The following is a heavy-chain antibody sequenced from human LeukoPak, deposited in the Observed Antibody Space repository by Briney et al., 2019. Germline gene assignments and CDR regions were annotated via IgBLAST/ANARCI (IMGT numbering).Heavy chain of an antibody. CDR1: GFSFSNFW. V-gene: IGHV3-7*01. J-gene: IGHJ2*01. Sequence: PGGSLRLSRAASGFSFSNFWMTWIRQAPEKGLQWVANIKEDGTDKNYADSVKGRFTISRDNAKNLLYLQMNSLRAEDTAVYYCARWTDWYFDLWGRGTLVTVSS. D-gene: IGHD3/OR15-3a*01. CDR2: IKEDGTDK. CDR3: ARWTDWYFDL.